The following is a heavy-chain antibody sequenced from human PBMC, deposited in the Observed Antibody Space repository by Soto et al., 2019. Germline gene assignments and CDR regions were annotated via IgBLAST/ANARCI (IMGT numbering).Heavy chain of an antibody. CDR1: GDTFTIFA. D-gene: IGHD5-12*01. Sequence: SVKVSCKASGDTFTIFAIIWVRQAPGQGLEWMGGIIPTIGTTNYAQRFQGRITITGDESTGTAYMELSSLKSEDTAVYYCARDLGSGYDPGDYWGQGTLVTVSS. J-gene: IGHJ4*02. CDR2: IIPTIGTT. CDR3: ARDLGSGYDPGDY. V-gene: IGHV1-69*13.